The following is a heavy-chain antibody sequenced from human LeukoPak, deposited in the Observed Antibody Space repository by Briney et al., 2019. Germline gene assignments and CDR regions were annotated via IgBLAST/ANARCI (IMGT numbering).Heavy chain of an antibody. V-gene: IGHV3-21*01. CDR1: GFTFSSYS. J-gene: IGHJ4*02. CDR3: ASGYCTNDVCYTGGFDY. D-gene: IGHD2-8*01. CDR2: ISGSSAYI. Sequence: GGSLRLSCAASGFTFSSYSMNWVRQAPGKGLEWVSSISGSSAYIYYADSVKGRFTISRDNSKNTVYLQMNSLRAEDSAVYYCASGYCTNDVCYTGGFDYWGQGTLVTVSS.